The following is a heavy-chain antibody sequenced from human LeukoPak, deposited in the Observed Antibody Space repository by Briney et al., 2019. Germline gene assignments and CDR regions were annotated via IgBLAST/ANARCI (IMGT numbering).Heavy chain of an antibody. CDR2: IYYSGST. CDR3: ARHRRPATMIVVVITGEFDY. Sequence: SETLSLTCTVSGGSISSSSYSWGWIRQPPGKGLEWIGSIYYSGSTYYNPSLKSRVTISVDTSKNQFSLKLSSVTAADTAVYYCARHRRPATMIVVVITGEFDYWGQGTLVTVSS. D-gene: IGHD3-22*01. J-gene: IGHJ4*02. V-gene: IGHV4-39*01. CDR1: GGSISSSSYS.